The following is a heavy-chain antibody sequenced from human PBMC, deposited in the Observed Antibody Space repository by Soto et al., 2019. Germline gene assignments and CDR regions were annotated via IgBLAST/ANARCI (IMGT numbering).Heavy chain of an antibody. Sequence: ASVKVSCKASGYTFTSYGISWVRQAPGQGLEWMGWISAYNGNTNYAQKLQGRVTMTTDTSTSTAYMELRSLRSDDTAVYYCARGTTDYDILTGYYHTWFDPWGQGTLVTVSS. CDR3: ARGTTDYDILTGYYHTWFDP. CDR2: ISAYNGNT. CDR1: GYTFTSYG. D-gene: IGHD3-9*01. V-gene: IGHV1-18*01. J-gene: IGHJ5*02.